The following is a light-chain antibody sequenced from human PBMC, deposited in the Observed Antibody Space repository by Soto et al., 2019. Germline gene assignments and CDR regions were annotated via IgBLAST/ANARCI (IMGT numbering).Light chain of an antibody. Sequence: DIQMTQSPSTLYASVGDRVTITCRASLSISSWLAWYQQKPGKAPQLLIYKAFSLESGVPSRFSGSGSGTEFTLPISSLQPDDVASYYCQRYNSYPWTFGQGKKVEIK. CDR3: QRYNSYPWT. CDR2: KAF. J-gene: IGKJ1*01. CDR1: LSISSW. V-gene: IGKV1-5*03.